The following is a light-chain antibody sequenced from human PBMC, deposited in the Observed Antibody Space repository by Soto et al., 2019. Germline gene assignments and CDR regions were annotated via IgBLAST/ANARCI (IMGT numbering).Light chain of an antibody. CDR3: QKYNGPAHT. CDR2: AAS. Sequence: DFQMTQSPSSLSASVGDRVTITCRASRGISNYLAWYQQKPGKVPTLLISAASTLQSGVPSRFSGSGSGSDFTLSISSLQPEDVATYYCQKYNGPAHTFGGGTKVEIK. J-gene: IGKJ4*01. V-gene: IGKV1-27*01. CDR1: RGISNY.